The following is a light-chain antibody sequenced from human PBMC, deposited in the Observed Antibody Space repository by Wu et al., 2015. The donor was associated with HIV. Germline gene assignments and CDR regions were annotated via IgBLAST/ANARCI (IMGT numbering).Light chain of an antibody. CDR2: DAS. V-gene: IGKV3-11*01. Sequence: EIVMTQSPATLSVFPGERATLSCRASQSVSSNLAWYQQKPGQAPRLIIYDASHRATGIPARFSGSGSGTDFTLTISSLESEDFAVYYCQQRSNWPTFGQGTKVEIK. CDR3: QQRSNWPT. CDR1: QSVSSN. J-gene: IGKJ1*01.